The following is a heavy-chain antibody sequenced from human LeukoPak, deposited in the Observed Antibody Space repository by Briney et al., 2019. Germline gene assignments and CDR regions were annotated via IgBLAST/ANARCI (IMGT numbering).Heavy chain of an antibody. CDR1: GFTFSSYS. J-gene: IGHJ4*02. CDR2: ISSSSNYI. Sequence: GGSLRLSCAVSGFTFSSYSMNWVRQAPGKGLEWVSSISSSSNYIYYADSVKGRFTISRDNAKNSLYLQMNSLRAEDTAVYYCARDLAYYYDSSGLDYWGQGTLVTASS. D-gene: IGHD3-22*01. V-gene: IGHV3-21*01. CDR3: ARDLAYYYDSSGLDY.